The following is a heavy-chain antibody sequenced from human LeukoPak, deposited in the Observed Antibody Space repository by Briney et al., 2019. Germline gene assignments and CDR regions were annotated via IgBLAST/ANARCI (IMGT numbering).Heavy chain of an antibody. CDR3: ARAYGDYPGVASDP. CDR2: IYHSGST. Sequence: GPLRLSCAASGFSLSDAWMNWVRQPPGKGLEWIGEIYHSGSTNYNPSLKSRVTISVDKSKNQFSLKLSSVTAADTAVYYCARAYGDYPGVASDPWGQGTLVTVSS. D-gene: IGHD4-17*01. CDR1: GFSLSDAW. V-gene: IGHV4-4*02. J-gene: IGHJ5*02.